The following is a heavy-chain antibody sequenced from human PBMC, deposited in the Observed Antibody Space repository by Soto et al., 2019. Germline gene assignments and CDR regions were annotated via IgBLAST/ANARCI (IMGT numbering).Heavy chain of an antibody. Sequence: SETLSLTCTVSGGSISSYYWSWIRQPPGKGLEWIGYIYYSGSTNYNPSLKSRVTISVDTSKNQFSLKLSSATAADTAVYYCARHRSQFFGLWFGEFYWFDPWGQGTLVTVSS. CDR2: IYYSGST. CDR1: GGSISSYY. V-gene: IGHV4-59*01. CDR3: ARHRSQFFGLWFGEFYWFDP. J-gene: IGHJ5*02. D-gene: IGHD3-10*01.